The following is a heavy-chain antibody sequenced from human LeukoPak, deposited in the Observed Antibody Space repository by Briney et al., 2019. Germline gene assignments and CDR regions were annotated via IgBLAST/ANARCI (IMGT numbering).Heavy chain of an antibody. CDR2: IYYSGST. D-gene: IGHD3-3*01. Sequence: SETLSLTCTVSGASISSYYWSWIRQPPGKGLEWIGYIYYSGSTRYNPSLKSRVTISVDTAKNQFSLRLSSVTAADTAEYYCARVGILRFPSNWFDPWGQGTLVTVSS. V-gene: IGHV4-59*01. CDR3: ARVGILRFPSNWFDP. CDR1: GASISSYY. J-gene: IGHJ5*02.